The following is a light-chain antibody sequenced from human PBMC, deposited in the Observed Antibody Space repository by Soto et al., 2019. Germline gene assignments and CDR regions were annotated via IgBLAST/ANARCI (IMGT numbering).Light chain of an antibody. CDR2: AAS. Sequence: IRMTQSPSSLSASTGDRVTITCRASQGISSYLAWYQQKPGKAPKLLIYAASTLQSGVPSRFSGSGSGTDFTLTISCLQSEDFATYYCQQYYSYLWTFGQGTKVDIK. CDR3: QQYYSYLWT. J-gene: IGKJ1*01. CDR1: QGISSY. V-gene: IGKV1-8*01.